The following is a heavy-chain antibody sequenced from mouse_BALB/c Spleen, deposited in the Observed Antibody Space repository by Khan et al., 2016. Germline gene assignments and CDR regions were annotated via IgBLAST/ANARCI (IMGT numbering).Heavy chain of an antibody. CDR3: AKTARLEY. CDR1: GYSITSCDG. Sequence: EVQLQESGPGLVKPSHLLSLTCTVTGYSITSCDGRNLIRQFPGNKLEWMGYITDNGSTNYNPSFKSRTSITPDTSKNQFFLQLNTLTTEDTATSYGAKTARLEYWGQGTTLTVSA. D-gene: IGHD1-2*01. CDR2: ITDNGST. V-gene: IGHV3-1*02. J-gene: IGHJ2*01.